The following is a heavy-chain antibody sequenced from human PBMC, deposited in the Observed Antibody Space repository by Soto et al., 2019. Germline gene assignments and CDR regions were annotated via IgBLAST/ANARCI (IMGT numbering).Heavy chain of an antibody. D-gene: IGHD6-19*01. V-gene: IGHV3-23*01. CDR2: ISGSGGST. J-gene: IGHJ4*02. CDR1: GFTFSSYA. Sequence: EVQLLESGGGLVQPGGSLRLSCAASGFTFSSYAMSWVRQAPGKGLEWVSAISGSGGSTYYADSVKGRFTISRDNSKNKLYLQMNSLRAEDTAVYYWAIEGEHSSGWANCDYWGQGTLVTVSS. CDR3: AIEGEHSSGWANCDY.